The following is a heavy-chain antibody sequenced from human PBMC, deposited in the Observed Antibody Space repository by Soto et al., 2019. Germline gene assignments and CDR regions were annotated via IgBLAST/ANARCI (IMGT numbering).Heavy chain of an antibody. Sequence: SETLSLTCAVYGGSFSGYYWSWIRQPPGKGLEWIGEINHSGSTNYNPSLKSRVTISVDTSKNQFSLKLSSVTAADTAVYYCARFPRESRTVEMATKPGFDYWGQGTLVTVSS. CDR2: INHSGST. CDR3: ARFPRESRTVEMATKPGFDY. D-gene: IGHD5-12*01. V-gene: IGHV4-34*01. J-gene: IGHJ4*02. CDR1: GGSFSGYY.